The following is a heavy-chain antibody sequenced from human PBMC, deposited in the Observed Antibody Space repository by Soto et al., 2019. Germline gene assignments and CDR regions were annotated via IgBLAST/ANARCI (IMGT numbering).Heavy chain of an antibody. CDR2: MSLKSEST. Sequence: ASVKVACKASGYIFRSHDITWVRQAPGQGLEWMGWMSLKSESTAVAQRLQGRVALTRDTSISTAYMELSSLRVEDTAVYYCATPWGLPPWGPGTLVTVST. J-gene: IGHJ5*02. CDR1: GYIFRSHD. D-gene: IGHD7-27*01. V-gene: IGHV1-8*01. CDR3: ATPWGLPP.